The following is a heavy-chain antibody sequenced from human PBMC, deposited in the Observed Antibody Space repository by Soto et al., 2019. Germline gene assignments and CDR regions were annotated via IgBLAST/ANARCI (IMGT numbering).Heavy chain of an antibody. J-gene: IGHJ6*02. CDR1: GYTFTDYW. Sequence: GESLKISCKGSGYTFTDYWIGWVRQLPGKGLEWMGIIYPGDYDTRYSPSFYGHITITVDKSTSTAYLQWNTLKASDTAMYYCAGHICNFRCYYYAMDVWGQGTTVTVSS. CDR3: AGHICNFRCYYYAMDV. V-gene: IGHV5-51*01. CDR2: IYPGDYDT.